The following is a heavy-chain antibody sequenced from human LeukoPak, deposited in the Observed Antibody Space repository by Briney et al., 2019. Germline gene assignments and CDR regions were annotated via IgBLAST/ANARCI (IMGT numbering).Heavy chain of an antibody. D-gene: IGHD3-22*01. CDR1: GFTFRSYA. V-gene: IGHV3-30-3*01. J-gene: IGHJ4*02. CDR2: ISYDGSNK. CDR3: ARDGYYDGSGYG. Sequence: LGGSLRLSCAASGFTFRSYAMHWVRQAPGKGLEWVAIISYDGSNKYHADSVKGRFSISRDNSKNTLYLQMNSLRAEDTAVYYCARDGYYDGSGYGWGQGTLVTVSS.